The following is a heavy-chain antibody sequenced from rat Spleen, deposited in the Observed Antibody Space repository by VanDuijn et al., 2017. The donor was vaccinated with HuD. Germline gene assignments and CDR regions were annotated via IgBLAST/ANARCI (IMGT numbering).Heavy chain of an antibody. CDR2: IWGNGNT. CDR1: GFSLISYS. V-gene: IGHV2-13*01. CDR3: TRSYGGYTSNWFPY. J-gene: IGHJ3*01. D-gene: IGHD1-11*01. Sequence: QVQLKESGPGLVQPSQTLSLSCTVSGFSLISYSVSWVRQPPGKGLEWMGVIWGNGNTNYKSALKSRLSISRDTSKSQVYLKMNSLQTEDTATYFCTRSYGGYTSNWFPYWGQGTLVTVSS.